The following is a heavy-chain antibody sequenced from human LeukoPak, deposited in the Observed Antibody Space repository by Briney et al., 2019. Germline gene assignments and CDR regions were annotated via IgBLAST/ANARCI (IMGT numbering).Heavy chain of an antibody. CDR1: GFTFDDYA. J-gene: IGHJ4*02. Sequence: GGSLRLSCAASGFTFDDYAMHWVRQAPGKGLEWVSGISWNSGSIGYADSVKGRFTISRDNAKNSLYLQMNSLRAEDTALYYCAKAISGWYVGIIDYWGQGTLVTVSS. D-gene: IGHD6-19*01. V-gene: IGHV3-9*01. CDR2: ISWNSGSI. CDR3: AKAISGWYVGIIDY.